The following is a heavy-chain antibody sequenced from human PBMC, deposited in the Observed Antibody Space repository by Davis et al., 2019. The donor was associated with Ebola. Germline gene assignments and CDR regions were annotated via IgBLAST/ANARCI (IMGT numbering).Heavy chain of an antibody. V-gene: IGHV1-2*02. CDR2: INPNSGGT. CDR1: GYSFTGYY. J-gene: IGHJ4*02. D-gene: IGHD4-23*01. Sequence: ASVKVSCKASGYSFTGYYMHWVRQAPGQGLEWMGWINPNSGGTNYAQKFQGRVTVTRDTSISTAYMELRRLRSDDTAVYYCAREGTTVAPDFDYWGQGTLVTVSS. CDR3: AREGTTVAPDFDY.